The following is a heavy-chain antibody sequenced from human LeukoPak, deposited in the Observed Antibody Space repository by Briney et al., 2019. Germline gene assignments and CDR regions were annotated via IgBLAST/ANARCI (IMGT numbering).Heavy chain of an antibody. CDR1: RFTFDDYG. V-gene: IGHV3-20*04. D-gene: IGHD3-22*01. CDR2: INWNGDNT. J-gene: IGHJ4*02. CDR3: ARDRFGDDSSGYYYDYFDY. Sequence: GGSLRLSCAASRFTFDDYGMNWVRHAPGKGLEWVSGINWNGDNTDYADSVKGRFTISRDNAKNSLYLEMDSLRAEDTALYYCARDRFGDDSSGYYYDYFDYWGQGTLVTVSS.